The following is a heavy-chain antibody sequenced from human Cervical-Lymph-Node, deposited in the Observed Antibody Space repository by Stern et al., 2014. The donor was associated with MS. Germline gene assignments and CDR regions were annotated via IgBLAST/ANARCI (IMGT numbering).Heavy chain of an antibody. CDR1: GFTFGDYP. Sequence: VQLVESGGGLVQPGRSLRLSCSASGFTFGDYPMSWFRQAPGKGLAWVGFMTTKAYGGTTEYAASVKGRFTISRDDSKSIAYLQMISLKTEDTAVYYCARDREYYYDSSGYYDHWGQGTLVTVSS. CDR3: ARDREYYYDSSGYYDH. CDR2: MTTKAYGGTT. J-gene: IGHJ5*02. V-gene: IGHV3-49*03. D-gene: IGHD3-22*01.